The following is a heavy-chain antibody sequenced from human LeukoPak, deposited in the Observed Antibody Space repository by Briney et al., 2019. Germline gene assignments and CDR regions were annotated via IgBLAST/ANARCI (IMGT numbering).Heavy chain of an antibody. CDR1: GFTVSSNS. CDR3: ARRRNNGNRFDY. D-gene: IGHD2-8*01. CDR2: LREDGSEK. Sequence: GGPLSFSCTVSGFTVSSNSMSGVRQAPGKGLEWVASLREDGSEKTSVDSVKRRFTISRDNVKTSLYLQMNSLRAEDTAVYYCARRRNNGNRFDYGGQGTLVSVSS. V-gene: IGHV3-7*01. J-gene: IGHJ4*02.